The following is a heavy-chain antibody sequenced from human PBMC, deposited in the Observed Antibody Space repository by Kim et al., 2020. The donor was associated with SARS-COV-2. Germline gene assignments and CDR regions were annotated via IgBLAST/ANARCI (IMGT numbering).Heavy chain of an antibody. CDR2: IYPGDSDT. CDR1: GYSFTSYW. J-gene: IGHJ6*02. D-gene: IGHD5-18*01. CDR3: ARLMNGYSYGYYYYYGMDV. V-gene: IGHV5-51*01. Sequence: GESLQISCKGSGYSFTSYWIGWVRQMPGKGLEWMGIIYPGDSDTRYSPSFQGQVTISADKSISTAYLQWSSLKASDTAMYYCARLMNGYSYGYYYYYGMDVWGQETTVTFSS.